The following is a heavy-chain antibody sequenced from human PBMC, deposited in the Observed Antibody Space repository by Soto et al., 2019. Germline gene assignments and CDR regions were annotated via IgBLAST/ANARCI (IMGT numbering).Heavy chain of an antibody. CDR1: GGSISSYY. D-gene: IGHD4-17*01. CDR3: ASTGGNTGYFDY. V-gene: IGHV4-4*07. J-gene: IGHJ4*02. CDR2: IYTSGST. Sequence: SETLSLTCTVSGGSISSYYWSWIRQPAGKGLEWIGRIYTSGSTNYNPSLKSRATMSVDTSKNQFSLKLSSVTAADTAVYYCASTGGNTGYFDYWGQGTLVTVSS.